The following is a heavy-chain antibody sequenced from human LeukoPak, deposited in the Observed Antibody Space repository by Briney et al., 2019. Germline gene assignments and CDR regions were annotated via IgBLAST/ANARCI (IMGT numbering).Heavy chain of an antibody. D-gene: IGHD2-15*01. CDR2: ISSSGSTI. V-gene: IGHV3-48*03. Sequence: PGGSLRLSCAASGFTFSSYEMNWVRQAPGKGLEWVSYISSSGSTIYYADSVKGRFTISRDNAKNSLYLQMNSLRAEDTAVYYCARGRTPGRNWFDPWGQETLVTVSS. CDR3: ARGRTPGRNWFDP. J-gene: IGHJ5*02. CDR1: GFTFSSYE.